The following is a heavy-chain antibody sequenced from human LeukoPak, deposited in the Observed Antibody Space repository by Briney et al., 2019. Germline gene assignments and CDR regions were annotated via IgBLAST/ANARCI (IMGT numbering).Heavy chain of an antibody. D-gene: IGHD1-1*01. CDR1: GGSVNYYY. CDR3: ARYHPTGSSLDV. Sequence: SETLSLTCNVSGGSVNYYYWSWIRQPPGKGLEWIGHIYYTGSTNYNPSLKSRVTISIDTSKNQFSLKLTSVTATDTAVYFCARYHPTGSSLDVWGQGTTVTVSS. CDR2: IYYTGST. J-gene: IGHJ6*02. V-gene: IGHV4-59*02.